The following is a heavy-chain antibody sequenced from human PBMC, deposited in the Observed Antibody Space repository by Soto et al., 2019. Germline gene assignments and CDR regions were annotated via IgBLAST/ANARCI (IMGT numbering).Heavy chain of an antibody. J-gene: IGHJ4*02. CDR3: ARDNCSGGSCYPDFDY. Sequence: GGSLRLSCAASGFTFSSYEMNWVRQAPGKGLEWVSYISSSGSTIYYADSVKGRFTISRDNAKNSLYLQMNSLRAEDTAVYYCARDNCSGGSCYPDFDYWGQGTLGTVSS. CDR1: GFTFSSYE. CDR2: ISSSGSTI. V-gene: IGHV3-48*03. D-gene: IGHD2-15*01.